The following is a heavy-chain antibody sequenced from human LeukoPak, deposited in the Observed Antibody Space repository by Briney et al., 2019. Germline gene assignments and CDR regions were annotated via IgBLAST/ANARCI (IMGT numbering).Heavy chain of an antibody. CDR2: IIPIFGTA. CDR1: GGTFSSYA. CDR3: ARDHDYGPDY. J-gene: IGHJ4*02. Sequence: ASVEVSCKASGGTFSSYAISWVRQAPGQGLGWMGGIIPIFGTANYAQKFQGRVTITTDESTSTAYMELSSLRSEDTAVYYCARDHDYGPDYWGQGTLVTVSA. D-gene: IGHD4/OR15-4a*01. V-gene: IGHV1-69*05.